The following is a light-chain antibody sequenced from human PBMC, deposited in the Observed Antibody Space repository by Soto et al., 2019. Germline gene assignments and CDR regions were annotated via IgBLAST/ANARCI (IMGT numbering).Light chain of an antibody. CDR2: AAS. Sequence: EIVLTQAPGTLSFSSGERTTLSCRASQSVSSSHLAWYQHKPGQAPRLLIYAASSRATGSPDRFSGGGSGTDFTLTISRLEPEDFAVYYCQQYGYSPITFGQGTRLEIK. J-gene: IGKJ5*01. V-gene: IGKV3-20*01. CDR3: QQYGYSPIT. CDR1: QSVSSSH.